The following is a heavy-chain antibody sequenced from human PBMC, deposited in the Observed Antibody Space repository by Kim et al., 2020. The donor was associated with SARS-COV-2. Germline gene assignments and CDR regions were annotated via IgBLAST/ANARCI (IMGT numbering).Heavy chain of an antibody. CDR3: ARRNSSAWYFDY. CDR2: IYYSGST. V-gene: IGHV4-59*08. CDR1: GDSISSYY. Sequence: SETLSLTCTVSGDSISSYYWSWIRQPPGKGLEWIGYIYYSGSTNSKSSLKSRVTMSIETSKNQFSLKLSSVTAAETAVYYCARRNSSAWYFDYWGQGTLV. D-gene: IGHD6-19*01. J-gene: IGHJ4*02.